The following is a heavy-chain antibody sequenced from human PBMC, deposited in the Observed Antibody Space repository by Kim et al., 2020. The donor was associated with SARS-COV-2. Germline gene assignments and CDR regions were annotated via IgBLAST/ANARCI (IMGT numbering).Heavy chain of an antibody. CDR3: AKSTFLDYGDYEGFNNWFDP. D-gene: IGHD4-17*01. V-gene: IGHV3-23*01. J-gene: IGHJ5*02. CDR1: GFTFSSYA. Sequence: GGSLRLSCAASGFTFSSYAMSWVRQAPGKGLEWVSAISGSGGSTYYADSVKGRFTISRDNSKNTLYLQMNSLRAEDTAVYYCAKSTFLDYGDYEGFNNWFDPWGQGTLVTVSS. CDR2: ISGSGGST.